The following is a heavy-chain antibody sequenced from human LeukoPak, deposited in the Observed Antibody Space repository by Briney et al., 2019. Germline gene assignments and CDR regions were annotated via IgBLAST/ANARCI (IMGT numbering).Heavy chain of an antibody. CDR1: GGTFSSYA. J-gene: IGHJ3*02. CDR3: AREVVVVPAAIIGAFDI. V-gene: IGHV1-69*13. D-gene: IGHD2-2*02. CDR2: IIPIFGTA. Sequence: SVKVSCKASGGTFSSYAISWVRQAPGQGLEWMGGIIPIFGTANYAQKFQGRVTITADESTSTAYMELSSLRSEDTAVYYCAREVVVVPAAIIGAFDIWGQGTMVTVSS.